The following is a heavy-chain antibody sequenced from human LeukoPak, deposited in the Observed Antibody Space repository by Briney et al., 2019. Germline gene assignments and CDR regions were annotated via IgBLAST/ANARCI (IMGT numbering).Heavy chain of an antibody. CDR2: IYTSGST. V-gene: IGHV4-4*09. D-gene: IGHD6-13*01. Sequence: SETLSLTCTVSGGSISSYYWSWIRQPPGKGLEWIGYIYTSGSTNYNPSLKSRVTISVDTSKNQFSLKLSSVTAADTAVYYCASYSSTWPNYYFDFWGQGALVTVSS. CDR3: ASYSSTWPNYYFDF. CDR1: GGSISSYY. J-gene: IGHJ4*02.